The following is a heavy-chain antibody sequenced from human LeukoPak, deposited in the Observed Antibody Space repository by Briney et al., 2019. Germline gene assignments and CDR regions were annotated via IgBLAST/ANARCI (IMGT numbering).Heavy chain of an antibody. CDR3: AKDAAYQLLMGDYYYYMDV. CDR1: GFTFSSYG. CDR2: IRYDGSNK. D-gene: IGHD2-2*01. Sequence: GGSLRLSCAASGFTFSSYGMHWVRQAPGKGLNWVAFIRYDGSNKYYADSVKGRFTISRDNSKNTLYLQMNSLRAEDTAVYYCAKDAAYQLLMGDYYYYMDVWGKGTTVTVSS. J-gene: IGHJ6*03. V-gene: IGHV3-30*02.